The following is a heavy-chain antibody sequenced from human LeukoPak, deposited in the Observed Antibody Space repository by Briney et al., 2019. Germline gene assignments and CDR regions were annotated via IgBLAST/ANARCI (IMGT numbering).Heavy chain of an antibody. D-gene: IGHD1-14*01. V-gene: IGHV1-2*02. J-gene: IGHJ5*01. CDR3: ARDIILDS. Sequence: ASVKVSCKTSGYTFADYYLTWVRQAPGQGFEWLGWINPKTGVTKYAQNLLGRVTMTSDTSISTAYMELSRLTSDDTALYFCARDIILDSWGQGTLVTVSS. CDR2: INPKTGVT. CDR1: GYTFADYY.